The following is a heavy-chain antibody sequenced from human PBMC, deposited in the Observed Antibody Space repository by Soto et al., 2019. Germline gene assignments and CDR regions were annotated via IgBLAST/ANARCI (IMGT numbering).Heavy chain of an antibody. Sequence: GGSLRLSCAASGFTFSSYDMHWVRQATGKGLEWVSAIGTAGDTDYPGSVKGRFTISRENAKNSLYLQMNSLRAEDTAVYYCARGYCSGGSCYSGDYYYGMDVWGQGTTVTVSS. CDR2: IGTAGDT. J-gene: IGHJ6*02. D-gene: IGHD2-15*01. CDR3: ARGYCSGGSCYSGDYYYGMDV. V-gene: IGHV3-13*01. CDR1: GFTFSSYD.